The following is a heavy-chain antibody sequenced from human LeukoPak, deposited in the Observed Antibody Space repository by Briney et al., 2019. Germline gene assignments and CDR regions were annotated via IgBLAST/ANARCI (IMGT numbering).Heavy chain of an antibody. D-gene: IGHD3-3*01. J-gene: IGHJ5*02. V-gene: IGHV1-18*01. Sequence: ASVKVSCKASGYTFTSYGNSWVRQAPGQGLEGMGWISAYNGNTNYAQKLQGRVTMTTDTSTSTAYMELRSLRSDDTAVYYCARGPDYDFWSGSNWFDPWGQGTLVTVSS. CDR1: GYTFTSYG. CDR3: ARGPDYDFWSGSNWFDP. CDR2: ISAYNGNT.